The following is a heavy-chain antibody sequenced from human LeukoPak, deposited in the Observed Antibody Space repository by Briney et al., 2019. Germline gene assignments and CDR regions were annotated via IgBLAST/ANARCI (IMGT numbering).Heavy chain of an antibody. Sequence: GRSLRLSCSASGFTLSSDGMRWVRQAPGKGLEWVAVISFDGSNKYYADSVKGRFTISRDNSKNTLSLQMNSLRAEDTALYYCAEGVRYSVSYVLHWGQGTLVTVSS. J-gene: IGHJ4*02. CDR2: ISFDGSNK. V-gene: IGHV3-30*03. CDR3: AEGVRYSVSYVLH. CDR1: GFTLSSDG. D-gene: IGHD1-26*01.